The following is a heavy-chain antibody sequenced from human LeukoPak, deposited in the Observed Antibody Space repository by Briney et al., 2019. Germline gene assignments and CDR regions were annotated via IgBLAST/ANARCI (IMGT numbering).Heavy chain of an antibody. J-gene: IGHJ6*03. CDR3: ARDFSSSSSVYYYYMDV. CDR1: GGSISSRPYY. V-gene: IGHV4-39*07. D-gene: IGHD6-6*01. CDR2: ISYSGTT. Sequence: PSETLSLTCTVSGGSISSRPYYWGWVRQSPGKGLEWIGTISYSGTTYYNPSPKSRVTISLDTSKNQFSLKLSSVTAADTAIYYCARDFSSSSSVYYYYMDVWGKGTTVTVSS.